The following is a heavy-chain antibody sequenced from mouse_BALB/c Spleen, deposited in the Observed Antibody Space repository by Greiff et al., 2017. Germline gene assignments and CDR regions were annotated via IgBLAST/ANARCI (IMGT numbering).Heavy chain of an antibody. V-gene: IGHV5-17*02. CDR2: ISSCSSTI. CDR3: ARLSPAMDY. Sequence: EVKLMESGGGLVQPGGSRKLSCAASGFTFSSFGMHWVRQAPEKGLEWVAYISSCSSTIYYADTVKGRFTISRDNPKNTLFLQMTSLRSEATAMYYCARLSPAMDYWGQGTSVTVSS. J-gene: IGHJ4*01. CDR1: GFTFSSFG.